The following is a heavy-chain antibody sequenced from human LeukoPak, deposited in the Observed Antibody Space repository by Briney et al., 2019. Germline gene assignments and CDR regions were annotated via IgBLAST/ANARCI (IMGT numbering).Heavy chain of an antibody. CDR2: IDWDDDK. D-gene: IGHD3-22*01. CDR1: GFSLSTSGMC. V-gene: IGHV2-70*11. J-gene: IGHJ4*02. Sequence: SGPTLVKPTQTLTLTCTFSGFSLSTSGMCVSWIRQPPGKALEWLARIDWDDDKYYNTSLKTRLTISKDTSNNQVVLTMTNMDPVDTATYYCARTDSSGYYSDYWGQGTLVTVSS. CDR3: ARTDSSGYYSDY.